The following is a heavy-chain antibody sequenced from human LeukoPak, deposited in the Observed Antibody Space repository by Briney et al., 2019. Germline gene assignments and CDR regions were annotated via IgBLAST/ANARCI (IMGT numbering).Heavy chain of an antibody. CDR1: GGSISSSSYY. V-gene: IGHV4-39*07. J-gene: IGHJ3*02. Sequence: SETLSLTRTVSGGSISSSSYYWGWIRQPPGKGLEWIGSIYYSGSTYYNPSLKSRVTISVDMSKNQFSLKLSSVTAADTAVYYCARDYEYDSSGYAFDIWGQGTMVTVSS. D-gene: IGHD3-22*01. CDR2: IYYSGST. CDR3: ARDYEYDSSGYAFDI.